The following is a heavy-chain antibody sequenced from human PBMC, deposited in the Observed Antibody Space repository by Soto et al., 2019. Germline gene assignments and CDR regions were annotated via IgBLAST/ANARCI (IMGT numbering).Heavy chain of an antibody. Sequence: QAQVVQSGAEVRKPGSSVKLSCKASEGTFNSYAIAWVRQAPGQGLEWMGGIIPYYNTLNYAQKFQDRVTVTADDATNTVYMELSSLRSDDTAVYFCASGASRWYPYFFDSWAQGTLVTVSS. V-gene: IGHV1-69*01. CDR2: IIPYYNTL. D-gene: IGHD6-13*01. J-gene: IGHJ4*02. CDR3: ASGASRWYPYFFDS. CDR1: EGTFNSYA.